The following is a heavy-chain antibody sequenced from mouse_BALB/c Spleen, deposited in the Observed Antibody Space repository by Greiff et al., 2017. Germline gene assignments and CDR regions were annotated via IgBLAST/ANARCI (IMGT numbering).Heavy chain of an antibody. CDR1: GFTFSSYG. CDR2: ISSGGSYT. J-gene: IGHJ1*01. D-gene: IGHD2-4*01. Sequence: EVQGVESGGDLVKPGGSLKLSCAASGFTFSSYGMSWVRQTPDKRLEWVATISSGGSYTYYPDSVKGRFTISRDNAKNTLYLQMSSLKSEDTAMYYCARHGLSTMITTGGWYFDVWGAGTTVTVSS. V-gene: IGHV5-6*01. CDR3: ARHGLSTMITTGGWYFDV.